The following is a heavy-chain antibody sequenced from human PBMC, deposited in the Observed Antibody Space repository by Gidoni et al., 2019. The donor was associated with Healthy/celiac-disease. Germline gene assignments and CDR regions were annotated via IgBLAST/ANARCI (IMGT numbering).Heavy chain of an antibody. D-gene: IGHD3-10*01. CDR2: IYPGDSDT. J-gene: IGHJ6*02. Sequence: EVQLVQSGAEVKKPGESLKISCQGSGYSFTSYWIGWVRQMPGKGLEWMGIIYPGDSDTRYSPSFQGQVTISADKSISTAYLQWSSLKASDTAMYYCARAWSYGSGSYWGMGYGMDVWGQGTTVTVSS. CDR3: ARAWSYGSGSYWGMGYGMDV. V-gene: IGHV5-51*01. CDR1: GYSFTSYW.